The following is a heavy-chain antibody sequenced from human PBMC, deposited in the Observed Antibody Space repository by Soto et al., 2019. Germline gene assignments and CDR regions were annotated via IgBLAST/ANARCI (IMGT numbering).Heavy chain of an antibody. V-gene: IGHV3-13*04. CDR2: IGTTGDT. Sequence: GGSLRLSCSASGFTFSSYDMHWVRQGTGKGLEWVSAIGTTGDTYYAGSVKGRFTNSRENAKNSLYLQMNSLRAGDTAIYFCARAIGPTLFDSWGQGTLVTVSS. J-gene: IGHJ4*02. CDR3: ARAIGPTLFDS. CDR1: GFTFSSYD.